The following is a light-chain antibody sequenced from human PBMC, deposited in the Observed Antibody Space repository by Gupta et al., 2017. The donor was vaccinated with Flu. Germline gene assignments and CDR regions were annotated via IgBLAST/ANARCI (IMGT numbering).Light chain of an antibody. Sequence: EIVMTQSPATLSVSPGERATLACRASQSVSSNLAWYQQKPGQAPRLLIYGASTRATGIPARFSGSGSGTEFTLTISSLQSEDVAVYYCQQYNNWPVGALTFGGGTKVEIK. CDR3: QQYNNWPVGALT. J-gene: IGKJ4*01. CDR1: QSVSSN. V-gene: IGKV3-15*01. CDR2: GAS.